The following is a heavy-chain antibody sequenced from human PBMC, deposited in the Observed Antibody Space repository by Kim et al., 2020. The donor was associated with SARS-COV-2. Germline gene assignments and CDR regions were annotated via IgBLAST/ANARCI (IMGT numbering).Heavy chain of an antibody. V-gene: IGHV1-18*01. CDR2: ISSYNGNT. J-gene: IGHJ5*02. CDR3: ARDTEGGIAAAGTGGEHWFAP. CDR1: GYTFTSYC. D-gene: IGHD6-13*01. Sequence: ASVKVSCKASGYTFTSYCISWVRQAPGQGLEWMGWISSYNGNTNYAQKLQGRVTMTTDTSTSTAYMELRSLRSDDTAVYYCARDTEGGIAAAGTGGEHWFAPWGEGTQV.